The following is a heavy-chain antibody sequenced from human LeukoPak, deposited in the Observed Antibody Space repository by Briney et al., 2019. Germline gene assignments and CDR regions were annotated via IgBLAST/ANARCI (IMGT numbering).Heavy chain of an antibody. CDR1: GGSISSGGYY. J-gene: IGHJ4*02. V-gene: IGHV4-31*02. D-gene: IGHD2-2*02. CDR3: ARSPCSTSCYKSDY. Sequence: TLSLTWTVSGGSISSGGYYWSWILHHPGKGLEWIGYIYHTGSTYNNPSLKSRLTLSIDTSKNQFSLKLSSVTAADTAVYYCARSPCSTSCYKSDYWGQGTLVTVSS. CDR2: IYHTGST.